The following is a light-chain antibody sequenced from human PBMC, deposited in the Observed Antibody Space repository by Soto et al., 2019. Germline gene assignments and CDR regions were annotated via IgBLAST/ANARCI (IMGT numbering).Light chain of an antibody. V-gene: IGLV2-11*01. Sequence: QSALTQPRSVSGSPGQSVTISCTGTSSDVGGYNYVSWYQRHPGKAPKLMIYDVSKRPSGVPDRFSGSKSGNTASLTISGLQAEDEADYYCCSYAGSYPLEVFGTGTKVTVL. CDR3: CSYAGSYPLEV. CDR1: SSDVGGYNY. CDR2: DVS. J-gene: IGLJ1*01.